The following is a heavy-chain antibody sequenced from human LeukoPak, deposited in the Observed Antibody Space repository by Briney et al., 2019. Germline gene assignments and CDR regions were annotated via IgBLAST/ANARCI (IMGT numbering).Heavy chain of an antibody. CDR3: ARDPNGDYIGAFEI. Sequence: GGSLRLSCEASGFTFGRFAMIWVRQAPGRGLEWVSAIHTPGTQYADSVKGRFTISRDNSKNTLYLQMNSLRAEDTAVYYYARDPNGDYIGAFEIWGQGTKVTVSS. V-gene: IGHV3-23*01. CDR1: GFTFGRFA. J-gene: IGHJ3*02. CDR2: IHTPGT. D-gene: IGHD4-17*01.